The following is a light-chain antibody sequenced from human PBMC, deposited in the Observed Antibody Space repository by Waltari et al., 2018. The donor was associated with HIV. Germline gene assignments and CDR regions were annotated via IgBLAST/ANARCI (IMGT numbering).Light chain of an antibody. CDR1: QGITNY. Sequence: DIQMTQSPSSLSASVGDSVPITCRASQGITNYLAWYQQKPGKDPKLLIYAASTLHSGVPSRFSGRGSGTDFTLTISSLQPEDVATYYCQKYNSAVQFTFGPGTKVDIK. CDR2: AAS. CDR3: QKYNSAVQFT. J-gene: IGKJ3*01. V-gene: IGKV1-27*01.